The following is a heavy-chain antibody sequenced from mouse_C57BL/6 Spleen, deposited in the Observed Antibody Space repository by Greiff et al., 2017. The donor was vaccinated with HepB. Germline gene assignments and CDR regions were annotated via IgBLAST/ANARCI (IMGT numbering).Heavy chain of an antibody. CDR3: ARDDGYYSWYFDV. J-gene: IGHJ1*03. D-gene: IGHD2-3*01. V-gene: IGHV1-82*01. Sequence: QVQLQQSGPELVKPGASVKISCKASGYAFSSSWMNWVKQRPGKGLEWIGRIYPGDGDTNYNGKFKGKATLTADKSSSTAYMQLSSLTSEDSAVYFCARDDGYYSWYFDVWGTGTTVTVSS. CDR2: IYPGDGDT. CDR1: GYAFSSSW.